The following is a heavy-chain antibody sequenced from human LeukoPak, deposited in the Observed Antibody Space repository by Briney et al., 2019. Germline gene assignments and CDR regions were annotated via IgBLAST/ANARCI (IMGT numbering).Heavy chain of an antibody. CDR3: AKGMTTVTTRSPLDY. CDR2: ISGSIGST. Sequence: GGSLRLSCAASGFNFNNYWMSWLRQAPGKGLEWVSLISGSIGSTSYAGSVKGRFTISRDTSKNTLYLQMNSLRAEDTAIYYCAKGMTTVTTRSPLDYWGQGTLVTVSS. V-gene: IGHV3-23*01. J-gene: IGHJ4*02. D-gene: IGHD4-17*01. CDR1: GFNFNNYW.